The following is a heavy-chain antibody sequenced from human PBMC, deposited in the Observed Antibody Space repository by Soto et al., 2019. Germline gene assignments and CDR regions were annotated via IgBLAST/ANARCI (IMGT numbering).Heavy chain of an antibody. CDR1: GYSFTSYW. CDR2: IYPGDSDT. V-gene: IGHV5-51*01. CDR3: ARQIYDSDTGPNFQYYFDS. D-gene: IGHD3-22*01. J-gene: IGHJ4*02. Sequence: PGESLKISCKGSGYSFTSYWVAWVRQMPGKGLEWMGTIYPGDSDTRYSPSFRGHVTISVTKSITTVFLQWSSLRASDTTMYYCARQIYDSDTGPNFQYYFDSWGQGTPVTVSS.